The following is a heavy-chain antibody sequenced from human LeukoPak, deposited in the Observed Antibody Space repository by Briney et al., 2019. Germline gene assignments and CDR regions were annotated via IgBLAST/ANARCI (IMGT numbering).Heavy chain of an antibody. CDR2: IYYSGST. CDR1: GGSISSYY. V-gene: IGHV4-59*01. J-gene: IGHJ3*02. Sequence: SPSETLSLTCTVPGGSISSYYWSWIRQPPGKGLEWIGYIYYSGSTNYNPSLKSRVTISVDTSKNQFSLKLSSVTAADTAVYYCARDRQYYYDSSGYMDAFDIWGQGTMVTVSS. CDR3: ARDRQYYYDSSGYMDAFDI. D-gene: IGHD3-22*01.